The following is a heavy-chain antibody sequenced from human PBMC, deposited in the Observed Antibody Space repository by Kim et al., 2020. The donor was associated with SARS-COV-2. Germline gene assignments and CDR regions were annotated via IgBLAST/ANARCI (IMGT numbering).Heavy chain of an antibody. D-gene: IGHD5-12*01. CDR1: GGSISSYY. CDR2: IYYTGST. Sequence: SETLSLTCTVSGGSISSYYWSWIRQPPGKGLEWIGYIYYTGSTNYNPSLKSRVTMSVDTSKNQFSLKLSSVTAADTAVYYCAREHSGYEVDSWGQGTLVTVSS. V-gene: IGHV4-59*01. CDR3: AREHSGYEVDS. J-gene: IGHJ4*02.